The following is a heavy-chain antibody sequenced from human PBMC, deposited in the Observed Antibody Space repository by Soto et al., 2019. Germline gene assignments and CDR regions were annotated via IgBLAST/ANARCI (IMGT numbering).Heavy chain of an antibody. D-gene: IGHD2-15*01. CDR3: ASTVVVVAATSPNDAFDI. CDR2: IWYDGSNK. Sequence: PGGSLRLSCAASGFTFSSYGMHWVRQAPGKGLEWVAVIWYDGSNKYYADSVKGRFTISRDNSKNSLYLQMNSLRAEDTAVYYCASTVVVVAATSPNDAFDIWGQGTMVTVSS. V-gene: IGHV3-33*01. CDR1: GFTFSSYG. J-gene: IGHJ3*02.